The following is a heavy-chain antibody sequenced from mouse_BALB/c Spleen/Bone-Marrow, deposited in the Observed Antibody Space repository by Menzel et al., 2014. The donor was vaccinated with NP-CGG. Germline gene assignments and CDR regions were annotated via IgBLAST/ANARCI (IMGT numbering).Heavy chain of an antibody. J-gene: IGHJ4*01. CDR3: ARRTRYAMDY. CDR2: IDPANGNT. D-gene: IGHD3-3*01. V-gene: IGHV14-3*02. Sequence: DVQLQESGAELVKPGASVKLSCTASGFNIKDTYMHWVKQRPEQGLEWIGRIDPANGNTKYDPKFQGKATITADTSSNTAYLQLSSLTSEDTAVYYCARRTRYAMDYWGQGTSVTVSS. CDR1: GFNIKDTY.